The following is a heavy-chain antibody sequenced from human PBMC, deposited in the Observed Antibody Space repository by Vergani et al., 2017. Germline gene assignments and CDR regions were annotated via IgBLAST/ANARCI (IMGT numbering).Heavy chain of an antibody. CDR2: IYYSGST. CDR3: ARDTIFGVVIDGRVDRYGMDV. Sequence: QVQLQESGPGLVKPSETLSLTCTVSGGSISSYYWSWSRQPPGKGLEWIGYIYYSGSTNYNPSLKSRVTISVDTSKNQFSLKLSSVTAADTAVYYCARDTIFGVVIDGRVDRYGMDVWGQGP. J-gene: IGHJ6*02. CDR1: GGSISSYY. D-gene: IGHD3-3*01. V-gene: IGHV4-59*01.